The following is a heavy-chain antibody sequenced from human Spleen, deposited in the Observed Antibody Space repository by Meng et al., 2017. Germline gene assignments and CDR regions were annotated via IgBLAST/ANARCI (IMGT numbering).Heavy chain of an antibody. CDR3: ARDEDISAAGKLFGDY. V-gene: IGHV1-2*06. D-gene: IGHD6-25*01. Sequence: ASVKVSCKPSGYTFTAYYIHWVRQAPGQGLEWMGHINPNNGDTRYAQKFQARVTMTGDTSISTAYMELSGLRSDDTAMYYCARDEDISAAGKLFGDYWGQGTLVTVSS. CDR1: GYTFTAYY. J-gene: IGHJ4*02. CDR2: INPNNGDT.